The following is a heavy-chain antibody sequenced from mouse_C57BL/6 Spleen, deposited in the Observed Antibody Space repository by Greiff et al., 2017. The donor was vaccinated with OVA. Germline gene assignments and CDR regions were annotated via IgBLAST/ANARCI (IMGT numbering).Heavy chain of an antibody. D-gene: IGHD2-5*01. V-gene: IGHV5-9*01. Sequence: EVQGVESGGGLVKPGGSLKLSCAASGFTFSSYTMSWVRQTPEKRLEWVATISGGGGNTYYPDSVKGRFTISRDNAKNTLYLQMSSLRSEDTALYYCASYYSNWFAYWGQGTLVTVSA. CDR3: ASYYSNWFAY. J-gene: IGHJ3*01. CDR1: GFTFSSYT. CDR2: ISGGGGNT.